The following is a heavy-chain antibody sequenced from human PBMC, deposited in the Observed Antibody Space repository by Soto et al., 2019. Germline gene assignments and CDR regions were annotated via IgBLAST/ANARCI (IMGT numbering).Heavy chain of an antibody. D-gene: IGHD3-9*01. CDR2: IYTSGTT. J-gene: IGHJ4*02. V-gene: IGHV4-4*07. CDR1: GRSMSGYY. Sequence: SETLSLTCTVSGRSMSGYYWSWIRQPAGERLEWIGGIYTSGTTDFNPSLKGRVTMSVDTSKNQFSLKLTSVTAADTALYYCAREDYYDTGYYVVWGQGTRVTSPQ. CDR3: AREDYYDTGYYVV.